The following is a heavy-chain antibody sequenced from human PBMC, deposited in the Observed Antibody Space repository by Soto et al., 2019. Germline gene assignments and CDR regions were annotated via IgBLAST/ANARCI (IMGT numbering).Heavy chain of an antibody. V-gene: IGHV3-30*18. D-gene: IGHD6-13*01. J-gene: IGHJ6*02. CDR3: AKDSYSSSWYGVPLYYYYGMDV. Sequence: QVQLVESGGGVVQPGRSLRLSCAASGFTFSSYGMHWVRQAPGKGLEWVAVISYDGSNKYYADSVKGRFTISRDNSKNTLYLQMNSLRAEDTAVYYCAKDSYSSSWYGVPLYYYYGMDVWGQGTTVTVSS. CDR2: ISYDGSNK. CDR1: GFTFSSYG.